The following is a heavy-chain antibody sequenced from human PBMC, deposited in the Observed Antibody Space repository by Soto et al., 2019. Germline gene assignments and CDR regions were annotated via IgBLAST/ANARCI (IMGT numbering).Heavy chain of an antibody. CDR2: IYYSGST. V-gene: IGHV4-39*01. J-gene: IGHJ6*03. CDR3: ARHPVANDYYYYYMDV. D-gene: IGHD2-15*01. CDR1: GGSISSSSYY. Sequence: SETLSLTCTVSGGSISSSSYYWGWIRQPPGKGLEWIGSIYYSGSTYYNPSLKSRVTISVDTSKDQFSLRLSSVTAADTAVYYCARHPVANDYYYYYMDVWGKGTTVTVSS.